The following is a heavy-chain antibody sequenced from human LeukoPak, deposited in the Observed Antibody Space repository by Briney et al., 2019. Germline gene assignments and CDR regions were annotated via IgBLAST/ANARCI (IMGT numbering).Heavy chain of an antibody. D-gene: IGHD3-16*01. CDR3: ANGGDYYYYMDV. CDR2: ISGSGGST. V-gene: IGHV3-23*01. CDR1: GFTFSSYA. Sequence: PGGSLRLSCAASGFTFSSYAMSWVRQAPGKGLEWVSAISGSGGSTYYADSVKGRFTMSGDNSTNTLYLQMNSLTTEDTAVYYCANGGDYYYYMDVWGKGTTVTVSS. J-gene: IGHJ6*03.